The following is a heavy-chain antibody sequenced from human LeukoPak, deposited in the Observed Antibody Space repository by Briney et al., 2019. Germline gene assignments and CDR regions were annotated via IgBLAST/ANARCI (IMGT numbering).Heavy chain of an antibody. J-gene: IGHJ4*02. Sequence: ASVKVSCKASGYTFTSYYMHWVRQAPGQGLEWMGIINPSGGSTSYAQKFPGRVTMTRDTSTSTVYMELSSLRSEDTAVYYCAKYSSSWAFDYWGQGTLVTVSS. CDR1: GYTFTSYY. CDR3: AKYSSSWAFDY. D-gene: IGHD6-13*01. CDR2: INPSGGST. V-gene: IGHV1-46*01.